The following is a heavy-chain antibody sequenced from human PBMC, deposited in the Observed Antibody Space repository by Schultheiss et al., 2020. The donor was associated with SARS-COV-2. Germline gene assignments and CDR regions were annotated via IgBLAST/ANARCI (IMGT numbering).Heavy chain of an antibody. CDR3: AGDSGSYYATPQGVDY. CDR1: GFTFSSYG. V-gene: IGHV3-21*01. CDR2: ISSSSSYI. J-gene: IGHJ4*02. D-gene: IGHD1-26*01. Sequence: GGSLRLSCAASGFTFSSYGMHWVRQAPGKGLEWVSSISSSSSYIYYADSVKGRFTISRDNAKNSLYLQMNSLRAEDTAVYYCAGDSGSYYATPQGVDYWGQGTLVTVSS.